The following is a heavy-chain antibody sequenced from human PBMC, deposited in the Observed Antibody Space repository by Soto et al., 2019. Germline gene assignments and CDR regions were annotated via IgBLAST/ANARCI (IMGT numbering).Heavy chain of an antibody. V-gene: IGHV1-3*01. J-gene: IGHJ6*02. D-gene: IGHD3-22*01. Sequence: GAPVKVSCKASGYTFTSYAMHWVRQAPGQRLEWMGWINAGNGNTKYSQKFQGRVTITRDTSASTAYMELSSLRSEDTAVYYCASDSSAGGYRYYYYYGMDVWGQGTTVTVSS. CDR2: INAGNGNT. CDR3: ASDSSAGGYRYYYYYGMDV. CDR1: GYTFTSYA.